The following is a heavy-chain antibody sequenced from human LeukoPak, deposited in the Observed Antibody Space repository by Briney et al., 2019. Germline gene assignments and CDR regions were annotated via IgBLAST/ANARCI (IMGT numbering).Heavy chain of an antibody. V-gene: IGHV3-23*01. CDR2: ISGSASGSAGNT. CDR3: AKGGGSGSYYNPLHFDY. CDR1: GFTFSTYG. D-gene: IGHD3-10*01. Sequence: GGSLRLSCAASGFTFSTYGMSWVRQAPGKGLEWVSAISGSASGSAGNTYYADSVKGRFTISRDNSKNTLNLQMNSLRAEDTAVYYCAKGGGSGSYYNPLHFDYWGQGTLVTVSS. J-gene: IGHJ4*02.